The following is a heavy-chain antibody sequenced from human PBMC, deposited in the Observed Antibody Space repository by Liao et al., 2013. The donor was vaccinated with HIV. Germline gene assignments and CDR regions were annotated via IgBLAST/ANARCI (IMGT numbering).Heavy chain of an antibody. CDR1: GGSIRSYY. D-gene: IGHD3-3*01. J-gene: IGHJ6*03. CDR2: IYSSGST. CDR3: ARGDNGFWSGSHYYFYYMDV. Sequence: QVQLQESGPGLLKPSETLSLTCTVSGGSIRSYYWSWIRQPAGKGLEWIGRIYSSGSTNYNPSLKSRVSISLDTSKNQFSLKLSSVTAADTAVYYCARGDNGFWSGSHYYFYYMDVWGKGTTVTVSS. V-gene: IGHV4-4*07.